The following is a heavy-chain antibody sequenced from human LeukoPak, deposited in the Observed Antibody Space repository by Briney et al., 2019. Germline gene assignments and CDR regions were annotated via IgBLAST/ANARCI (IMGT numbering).Heavy chain of an antibody. CDR2: ISGSGGNT. V-gene: IGHV3-23*01. CDR3: ARDYYGSGSYETNYYYGMDV. D-gene: IGHD3-10*01. J-gene: IGHJ6*02. Sequence: SGGSLRLSCAASGFTFSSYAMSWVRQAPGKGLEWVSAISGSGGNTYYADSVKGRFTISRDNSKNTLYLQMNSLRAEDTAVYYCARDYYGSGSYETNYYYGMDVWGQGTTVTVSS. CDR1: GFTFSSYA.